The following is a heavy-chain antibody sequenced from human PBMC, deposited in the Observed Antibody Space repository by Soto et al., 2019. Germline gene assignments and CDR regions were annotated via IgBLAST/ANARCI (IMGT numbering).Heavy chain of an antibody. V-gene: IGHV4-30-4*01. CDR2: IYSSGST. CDR1: GGSISSGDSY. CDR3: ARVTHQNYYYYGMDV. J-gene: IGHJ6*02. Sequence: PSETLSLTCTVSGGSISSGDSYWSWIRQPPGKGLEWIGYIYSSGSTYYNPSLKSRLTISVDTSKNQFSLKLSSVTAADTAVFYCARVTHQNYYYYGMDVWGQGTTVTVS.